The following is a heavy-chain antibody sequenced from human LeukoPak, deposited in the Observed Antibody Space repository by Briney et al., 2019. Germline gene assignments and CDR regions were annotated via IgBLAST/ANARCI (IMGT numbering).Heavy chain of an antibody. J-gene: IGHJ4*02. V-gene: IGHV1-69*05. Sequence: GASVKVSCKASGYTFTSYGISWVRQAPGQGLEWMGRIIPIFGTANYAQKFQGRVTITTDESTSTAYMELSSLRSEDTAVYYCALNYYDYVWGSYRYTPSHYWGQGTLVTVSS. CDR1: GYTFTSYG. CDR3: ALNYYDYVWGSYRYTPSHY. CDR2: IIPIFGTA. D-gene: IGHD3-16*02.